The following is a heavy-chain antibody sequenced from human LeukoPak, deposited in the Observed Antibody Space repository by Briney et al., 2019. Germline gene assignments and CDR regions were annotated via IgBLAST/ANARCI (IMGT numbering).Heavy chain of an antibody. CDR1: GFTFSSYA. CDR3: ARDGVPGGYYPYYFDY. V-gene: IGHV3-30*04. D-gene: IGHD3-22*01. CDR2: ISYDGSNK. J-gene: IGHJ4*02. Sequence: GESLRLSCAASGFTFSSYAMHWVRQAPGKGLEWVAVISYDGSNKYYADSVKGRFTISRDNSKNTLYLQMNSLRAEDTAVYYCARDGVPGGYYPYYFDYWGQGTLVTVSS.